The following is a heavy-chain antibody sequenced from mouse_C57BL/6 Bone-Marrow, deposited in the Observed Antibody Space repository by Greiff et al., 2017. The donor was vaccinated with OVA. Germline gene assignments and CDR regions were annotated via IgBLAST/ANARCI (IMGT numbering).Heavy chain of an antibody. D-gene: IGHD1-1*01. V-gene: IGHV5-4*03. CDR1: GFTFSSYA. CDR2: ISDGGSYT. J-gene: IGHJ1*03. CDR3: ASRVAWYFDV. Sequence: EVKLEESGGGLVKPGGSLKLSCAASGFTFSSYAMSWVRQTPEKRLEWVATISDGGSYTYYPDNVKGRFTISRDNAKNNLYLQMSHLKSEDTAMYYCASRVAWYFDVWGTGTTVTVSS.